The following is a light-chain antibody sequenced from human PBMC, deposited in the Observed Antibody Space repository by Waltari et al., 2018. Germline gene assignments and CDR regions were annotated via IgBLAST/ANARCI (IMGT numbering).Light chain of an antibody. CDR1: SGYRSNV. V-gene: IGLV4-69*01. CDR2: VNSDGSH. Sequence: QLVLTPSPSASASLGALVKTTCTLSSGYRSNVIAAPQQQAEKGPRDVMKVNSDGSHSKGDKIPARFSGSSSGAERYLTISNLQSEDEADYYCQTGGHGTWVFGGGTKLTVL. CDR3: QTGGHGTWV. J-gene: IGLJ3*02.